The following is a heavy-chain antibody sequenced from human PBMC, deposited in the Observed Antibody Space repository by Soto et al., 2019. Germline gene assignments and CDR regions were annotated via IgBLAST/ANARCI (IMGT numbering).Heavy chain of an antibody. D-gene: IGHD3-22*01. CDR2: ISAYNGNT. Sequence: ASVEVSCKASGYTFTSYGISWVRQAPGQGLEWMGWISAYNGNTNYAQKLQGRVTMTTDTSTSTAYMELRSLRSDDTAVYYCARSVAYYYDSSGYTPPSFDSWGQGTLVTVSS. CDR1: GYTFTSYG. J-gene: IGHJ4*02. CDR3: ARSVAYYYDSSGYTPPSFDS. V-gene: IGHV1-18*04.